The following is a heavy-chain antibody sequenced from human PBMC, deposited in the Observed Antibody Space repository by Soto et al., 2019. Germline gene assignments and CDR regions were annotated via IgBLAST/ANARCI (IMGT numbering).Heavy chain of an antibody. Sequence: GESLKISCKGSGYSFTSYWFGGVRQMPGKGLEWMGIIYPGDSDTRSVPAFQGQVTIPADTTTKTAYLQWSSLKASDTAIYYGSRLPQFLWFWALTSQAYYFNYWGPGTLVTVSS. D-gene: IGHD3-10*01. CDR3: SRLPQFLWFWALTSQAYYFNY. CDR1: GYSFTSYW. J-gene: IGHJ4*02. V-gene: IGHV5-51*01. CDR2: IYPGDSDT.